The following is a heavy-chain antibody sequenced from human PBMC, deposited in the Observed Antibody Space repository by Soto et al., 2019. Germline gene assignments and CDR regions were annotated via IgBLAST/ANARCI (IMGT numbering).Heavy chain of an antibody. V-gene: IGHV4-31*03. Sequence: QVQLQESGPGLVKPSQTLSLTCTVSGGSITNDGYYWTWIRQHPGKGLEWIGYIYFNGVTYYNPSLTSRVIISVDRSKNQFYLNLTSVTAADTAVYYCASPAQTTFDAFDIWGQGTMVTVSS. CDR3: ASPAQTTFDAFDI. CDR1: GGSITNDGYY. J-gene: IGHJ3*02. D-gene: IGHD1-7*01. CDR2: IYFNGVT.